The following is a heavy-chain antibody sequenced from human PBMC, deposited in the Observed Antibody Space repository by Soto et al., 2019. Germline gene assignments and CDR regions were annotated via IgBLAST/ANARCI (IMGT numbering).Heavy chain of an antibody. CDR3: ARIGVGSRR. V-gene: IGHV1-69*18. CDR1: GDTFSHYV. D-gene: IGHD1-26*01. Sequence: VQMVQSGAEVKEPGSSVKVSCTNSGDTFSHYVMSWVWQAPGQGLEWMGSLARISGSPNYAERFEGRLAISADAATSTMYMELRSLKYDDTAVYYCARIGVGSRRWGQGTMVTVSS. CDR2: LARISGSP. J-gene: IGHJ3*01.